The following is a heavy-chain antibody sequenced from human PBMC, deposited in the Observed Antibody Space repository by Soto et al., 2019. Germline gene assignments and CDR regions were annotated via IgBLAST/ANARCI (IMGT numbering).Heavy chain of an antibody. D-gene: IGHD3-3*01. CDR3: TTDYLLRFLEWPPMDV. V-gene: IGHV3-15*01. Sequence: GGSLRLSCAASGFTFSNAWMSWVRQAPGKGLEWVGRIKSKTDGGTTDYAAPVKGRFTISRDDSKNTLYLQMNSLKTEDTAVYYCTTDYLLRFLEWPPMDVWGKGTTVTVSS. CDR2: IKSKTDGGTT. J-gene: IGHJ6*03. CDR1: GFTFSNAW.